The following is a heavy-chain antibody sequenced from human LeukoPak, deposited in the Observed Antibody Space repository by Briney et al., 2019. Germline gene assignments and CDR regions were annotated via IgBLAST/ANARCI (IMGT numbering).Heavy chain of an antibody. J-gene: IGHJ5*02. V-gene: IGHV3-30*02. Sequence: PGGSLRLSCAASGFTFSGYGMHWVRQAPGKGLEWVAFIRYDGNDKYYADSVKGRFTISRDNSKNTLYLQMNSLRAEDTAVYYCAKRSRELLTWGQGTLVTVSS. CDR2: IRYDGNDK. CDR1: GFTFSGYG. CDR3: AKRSRELLT. D-gene: IGHD1-26*01.